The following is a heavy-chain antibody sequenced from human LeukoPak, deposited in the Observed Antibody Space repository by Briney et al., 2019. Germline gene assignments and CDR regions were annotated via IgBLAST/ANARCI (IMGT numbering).Heavy chain of an antibody. CDR1: GFSFTSYA. J-gene: IGHJ4*02. D-gene: IGHD1-1*01. V-gene: IGHV3-64*01. Sequence: GGSLRLSCAASGFSFTSYAMHWVRQAPGKGLEYVSEISDNGGTTYYANPVKGRFTISRDNSKNTLYLQMGSLRPEDMAVYYCARRPGTSQFDYWGQGTLVTVSS. CDR3: ARRPGTSQFDY. CDR2: ISDNGGTT.